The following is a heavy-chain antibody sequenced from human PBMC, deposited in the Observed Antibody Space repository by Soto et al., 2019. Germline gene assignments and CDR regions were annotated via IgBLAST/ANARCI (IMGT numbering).Heavy chain of an antibody. CDR2: GHHTGPT. CDR3: ARGVSYRWVY. V-gene: IGHV4-4*02. Sequence: QVQLQDSGPGLVKPSETLSLTCAVSGGSVNTGYWWSWVRQPPGKGLEWIGEGHHTGPTNYIQSLTSRLTMSVDRSGNQVSLELSSVAAADTAVYYCARGVSYRWVYWGQGILVTVSS. J-gene: IGHJ4*02. CDR1: GGSVNTGYW. D-gene: IGHD3-16*02.